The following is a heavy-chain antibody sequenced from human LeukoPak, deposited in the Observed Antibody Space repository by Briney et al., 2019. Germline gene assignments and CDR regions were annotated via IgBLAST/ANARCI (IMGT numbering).Heavy chain of an antibody. D-gene: IGHD6-13*01. CDR1: GFTFSSYA. V-gene: IGHV3-30-3*01. J-gene: IGHJ3*01. CDR2: ISYDGSNK. CDR3: AKELSSSSL. Sequence: PGGSLRLSCAASGFTFSSYAMHWVRQAPGKGLEWVAVISYDGSNKYYADSVKGRFTISRDNSKNTLYLQMNSLRAEDTAVYYCAKELSSSSLWGQGTMVTVSS.